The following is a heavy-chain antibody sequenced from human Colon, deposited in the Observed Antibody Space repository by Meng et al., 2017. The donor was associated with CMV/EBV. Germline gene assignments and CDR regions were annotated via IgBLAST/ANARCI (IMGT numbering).Heavy chain of an antibody. J-gene: IGHJ3*02. V-gene: IGHV3-73*01. Sequence: GGSLRLSCAASGFIFSGSAMHWVRQASGKGLEWVGRIRTRPNDYATAYAASVEGRFTISRDDSENTAYLQMNSLRTEDTAVYYCARQGPIVGATKYSAFDIWGQGTMVTVSS. CDR2: IRTRPNDYAT. D-gene: IGHD1-26*01. CDR3: ARQGPIVGATKYSAFDI. CDR1: GFIFSGSA.